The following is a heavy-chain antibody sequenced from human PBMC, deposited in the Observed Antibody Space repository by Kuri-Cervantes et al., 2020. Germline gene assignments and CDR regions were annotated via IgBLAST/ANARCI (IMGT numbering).Heavy chain of an antibody. D-gene: IGHD4-17*01. CDR1: GFTFTSSA. V-gene: IGHV1-69*13. CDR3: ARVPQPYGDYFFGWFDP. J-gene: IGHJ5*02. Sequence: SVKVSCKASGFTFTSSAVQWVRQAPGQGLEWMGGIIPIFGTANYAQKFQGRVTITADESTSTAYMELSSLRSEDTAVYYCARVPQPYGDYFFGWFDPWGQGTLVTVSS. CDR2: IIPIFGTA.